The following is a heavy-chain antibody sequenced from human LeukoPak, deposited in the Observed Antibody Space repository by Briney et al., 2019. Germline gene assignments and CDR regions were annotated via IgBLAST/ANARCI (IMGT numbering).Heavy chain of an antibody. CDR1: GYTFTSYD. V-gene: IGHV1-46*01. CDR2: INPSGGST. CDR3: ARGMLTGDVGYAFDI. D-gene: IGHD7-27*01. J-gene: IGHJ3*02. Sequence: GASVKVSCKASGYTFTSYDINWVRQAPGQGLEWMGIINPSGGSTSYAQKFQGRVTMTRDTSTSTVYMELSRLRSEDTAVYYCARGMLTGDVGYAFDIWGQGTMVTVSS.